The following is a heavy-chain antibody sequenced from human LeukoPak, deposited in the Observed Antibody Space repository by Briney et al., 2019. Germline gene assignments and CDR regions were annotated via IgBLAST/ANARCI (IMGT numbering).Heavy chain of an antibody. CDR2: IYSGDNT. D-gene: IGHD3-16*01. J-gene: IGHJ4*02. CDR3: AGRRVLDASFDY. CDR1: GCTVSNNY. V-gene: IGHV3-66*02. Sequence: GGSLRLSCAASGCTVSNNYMSWVRQAPGKGLEWVSVIYSGDNTYYVESVKGRFTISRDNSKNTLFLQMNRLRAEDTAVYYCAGRRVLDASFDYWGQGTLVTVSS.